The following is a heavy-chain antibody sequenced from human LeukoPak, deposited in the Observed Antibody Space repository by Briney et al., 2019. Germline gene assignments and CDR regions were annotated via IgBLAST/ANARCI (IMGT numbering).Heavy chain of an antibody. CDR1: GGTFSSYA. CDR2: IIPIFGTA. V-gene: IGHV1-69*01. D-gene: IGHD3-22*01. J-gene: IGHJ4*02. Sequence: SVKVSCKASGGTFSSYAISWVRQAPGQGLEWMGGIIPIFGTANYAQKFQGRVTIIADESTSTAYMELSSLRSEDTAVYYCAREWGDDYDSSALGYWGQGTLVTVSS. CDR3: AREWGDDYDSSALGY.